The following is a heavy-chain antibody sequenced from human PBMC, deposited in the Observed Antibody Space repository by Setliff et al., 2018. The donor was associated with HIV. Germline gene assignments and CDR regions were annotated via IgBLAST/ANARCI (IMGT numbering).Heavy chain of an antibody. D-gene: IGHD2-15*01. CDR1: GDSISNSAYF. CDR2: IYYSGDT. V-gene: IGHV4-39*01. J-gene: IGHJ4*02. Sequence: KTSETLSLTCSVSGDSISNSAYFWGWIRQPSGKGLEYIGSIYYSGDTYYNPSLKSRVTISVDTSNNQFSLKLRSVTAADTAVYYCARRLVVVAAEDYFDSWGQGALVTVSS. CDR3: ARRLVVVAAEDYFDS.